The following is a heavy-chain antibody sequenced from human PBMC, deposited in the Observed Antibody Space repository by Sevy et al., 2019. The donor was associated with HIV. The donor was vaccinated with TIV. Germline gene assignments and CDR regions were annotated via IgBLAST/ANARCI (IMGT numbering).Heavy chain of an antibody. J-gene: IGHJ6*02. CDR3: AREWAPAAIRRYYYYYGMDV. CDR2: ISSSGSTI. CDR1: VFTFSSYE. Sequence: GGSLRLSCAASVFTFSSYEMNWVRQAPGKGLEWVSYISSSGSTIYYADSVKGRFTISRDNAKNSLYLQMNSLRAEDTAVYYCAREWAPAAIRRYYYYYGMDVWGQGTTVTVSS. V-gene: IGHV3-48*03. D-gene: IGHD2-2*02.